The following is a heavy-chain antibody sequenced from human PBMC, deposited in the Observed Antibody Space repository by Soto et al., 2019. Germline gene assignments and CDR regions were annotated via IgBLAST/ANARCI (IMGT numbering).Heavy chain of an antibody. J-gene: IGHJ5*02. Sequence: SDTLSLTCTFYCDSILRRGYYWNWIRHHPRKGLEWIGYIYHSGSTNYNPSLKGRVTISVDTSKNQLSLELSSVTAADTAVYYCARDGAGAYGLGWFDPWGQG. CDR3: ARDGAGAYGLGWFDP. D-gene: IGHD2-21*01. V-gene: IGHV4-31*03. CDR2: IYHSGST. CDR1: CDSILRRGYY.